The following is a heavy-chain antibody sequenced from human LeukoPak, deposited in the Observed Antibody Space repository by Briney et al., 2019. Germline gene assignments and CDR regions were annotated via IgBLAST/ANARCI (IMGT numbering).Heavy chain of an antibody. CDR3: AGARRGCSYGYYYYYMDV. D-gene: IGHD5-18*01. CDR1: GGSFSGYY. Sequence: SETLSLTCAVYGGSFSGYYWSWIRQPPGKGLEWIGEINHSGSTNYNPSLKSRVTISVDTSKNQFSLKLSSVTAADTAVYYCAGARRGCSYGYYYYYMDVWGKGTTVTISS. J-gene: IGHJ6*03. V-gene: IGHV4-34*01. CDR2: INHSGST.